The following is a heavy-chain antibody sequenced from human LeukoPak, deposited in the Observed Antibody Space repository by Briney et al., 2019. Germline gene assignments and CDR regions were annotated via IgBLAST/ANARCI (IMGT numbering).Heavy chain of an antibody. V-gene: IGHV4-34*01. CDR3: ARIPGGGDYDFWSYDY. CDR1: GGSFSGYY. Sequence: SETLSLTCAVYGGSFSGYYWSWIRQPPGKGLEWIGEINHSGSTNYNPSLKSRVTISVDTSKNQFSLKLSSVTAADTAVYYCARIPGGGDYDFWSYDYWGQGTLVTVSS. CDR2: INHSGST. D-gene: IGHD3-3*01. J-gene: IGHJ4*02.